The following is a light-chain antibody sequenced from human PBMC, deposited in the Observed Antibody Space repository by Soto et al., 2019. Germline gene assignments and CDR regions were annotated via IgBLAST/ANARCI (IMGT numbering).Light chain of an antibody. Sequence: DIQMTQSPSSLSASVGDRVTITCRASQTIIFYLNWYQQKPGQAPRLLIYAASNLQSGVPSRFSGSGSGTEFTLTISSLQPEDFATYYCQQTNSFPLTFGPGTTVDIK. CDR3: QQTNSFPLT. J-gene: IGKJ3*01. V-gene: IGKV1-39*01. CDR1: QTIIFY. CDR2: AAS.